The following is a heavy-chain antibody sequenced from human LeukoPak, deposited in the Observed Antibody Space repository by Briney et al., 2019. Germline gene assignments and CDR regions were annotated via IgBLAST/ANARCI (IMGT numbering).Heavy chain of an antibody. CDR1: GDSISGYY. CDR2: IYYSGTS. J-gene: IGHJ3*02. V-gene: IGHV4-59*08. D-gene: IGHD1-26*01. CDR3: ARHSWDGRGAFDI. Sequence: SETLSLTCTVSGDSISGYYWSWIRQPPGKGLEWIAYIYYSGTSNYNPSLKSRVTISVDTSKNQFSLKLSSVTAADTAMYYCARHSWDGRGAFDIWGQGTMVTVSS.